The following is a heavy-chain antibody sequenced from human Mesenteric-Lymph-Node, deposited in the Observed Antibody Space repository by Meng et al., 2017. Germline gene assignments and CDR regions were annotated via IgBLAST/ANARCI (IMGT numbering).Heavy chain of an antibody. CDR2: IYYGRTA. V-gene: IGHV4-39*07. J-gene: IGHJ4*02. CDR1: GDSISSSGYY. CDR3: AREQADGNLGGY. Sequence: SETLSLTCTVSGDSISSSGYYWGWIRQPPGKGLEWIGSIYYGRTAFYYPPLKGRVTISIDSSKNQFSLKLTSVTAADTAIYYCAREQADGNLGGYWGQGTLVTVSS. D-gene: IGHD3-16*01.